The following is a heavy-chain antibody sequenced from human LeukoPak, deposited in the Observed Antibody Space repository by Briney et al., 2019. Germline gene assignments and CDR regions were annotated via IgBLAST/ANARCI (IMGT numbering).Heavy chain of an antibody. CDR1: GFTVRNNY. D-gene: IGHD3-10*01. J-gene: IGHJ4*02. V-gene: IGHV3-66*01. Sequence: PGGSLRLSCAASGFTVRNNYTSWVRLAPGKGLEWVSVIYSGGSTYYADSVKGRFTISRDNSKNTLYLQMNSLRAEDTAVYFCATGERMVRGDGVDYWGQGTLVTVSS. CDR2: IYSGGST. CDR3: ATGERMVRGDGVDY.